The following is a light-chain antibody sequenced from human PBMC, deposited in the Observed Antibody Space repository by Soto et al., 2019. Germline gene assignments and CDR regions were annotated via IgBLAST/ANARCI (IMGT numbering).Light chain of an antibody. CDR3: QQSYSTPA. V-gene: IGKV1-39*01. CDR1: QSITSH. Sequence: DIQMTQSPSSLSASVGDRVTITCRASQSITSHLNWYQQKPGKAPKLLIYAASTLQSGVPSRFSGSGSGTDFTFTISSLQPEDFATYYCQQSYSTPAFGGGTKVEIK. CDR2: AAS. J-gene: IGKJ4*01.